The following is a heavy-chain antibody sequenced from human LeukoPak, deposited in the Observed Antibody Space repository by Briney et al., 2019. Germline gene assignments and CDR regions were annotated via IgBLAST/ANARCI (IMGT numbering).Heavy chain of an antibody. Sequence: SETLSLTCTVSGGSISSYYWSWIRQPPGKGLEWIGYIYYSGSTYYNPSLKSRVTISVDTSKNQFSLKLSSVTAADTAVYYCARDLDYSNPSGVWGKGTTVTVSS. J-gene: IGHJ6*04. CDR1: GGSISSYY. V-gene: IGHV4-59*12. D-gene: IGHD4-11*01. CDR3: ARDLDYSNPSGV. CDR2: IYYSGST.